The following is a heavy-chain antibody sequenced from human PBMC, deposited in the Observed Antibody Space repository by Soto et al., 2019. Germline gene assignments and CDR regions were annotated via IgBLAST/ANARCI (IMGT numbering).Heavy chain of an antibody. D-gene: IGHD2-21*02. CDR2: IIPIFGTA. V-gene: IGHV1-69*01. Sequence: QVQLVQSGAEVKKPGSSVKVSCKASGGTFSSYAISWVLQAPGQGLEWMGGIIPIFGTANYSQKFQGRVTITADESTSTAYMELSSLRSEDTAVYYCASRAYCGGDCSDRFDYWGQGTLVTVSS. CDR1: GGTFSSYA. J-gene: IGHJ4*02. CDR3: ASRAYCGGDCSDRFDY.